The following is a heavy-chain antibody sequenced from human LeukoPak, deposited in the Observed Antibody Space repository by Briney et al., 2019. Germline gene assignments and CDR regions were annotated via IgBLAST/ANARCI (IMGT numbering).Heavy chain of an antibody. D-gene: IGHD3-10*01. V-gene: IGHV4-59*11. CDR1: GGSISPLY. Sequence: SETLSLTCTVSGGSISPLYWSWIRQPPGKGLEFIGYIYYSGTTNYNPSLKSRVTLSVDTSKNQFSLKLSSVTAADTAVYYCARGGVAAKYYFDSWGQGTLSPSPQ. CDR2: IYYSGTT. J-gene: IGHJ4*02. CDR3: ARGGVAAKYYFDS.